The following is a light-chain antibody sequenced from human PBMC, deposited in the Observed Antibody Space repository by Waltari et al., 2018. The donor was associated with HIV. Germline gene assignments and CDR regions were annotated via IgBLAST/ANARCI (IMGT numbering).Light chain of an antibody. CDR3: QAWGDRPVV. J-gene: IGLJ2*01. V-gene: IGLV3-1*01. Sequence: RPCQSPALVLYEYNKRASEIPERFSGSHTGKTASLTIGGAQTMDEADYFCQAWGDRPVVFGGGTKLTVL. CDR2: EYN.